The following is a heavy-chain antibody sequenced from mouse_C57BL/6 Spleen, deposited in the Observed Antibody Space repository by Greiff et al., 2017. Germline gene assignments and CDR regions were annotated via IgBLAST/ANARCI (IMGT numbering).Heavy chain of an antibody. CDR2: IHPNSGST. V-gene: IGHV1-64*01. CDR3: ARHYSNLAWFAY. D-gene: IGHD2-5*01. Sequence: VQLQQPGAELVKPGASVKLSCKASGYTFTSYWMHWVKQRPGQGLEWIGMIHPNSGSTNYNEKFKSKATLTVDKSSSTAYMQLSSLTSEDSAVYYCARHYSNLAWFAYGGQGTLVTVSA. J-gene: IGHJ3*01. CDR1: GYTFTSYW.